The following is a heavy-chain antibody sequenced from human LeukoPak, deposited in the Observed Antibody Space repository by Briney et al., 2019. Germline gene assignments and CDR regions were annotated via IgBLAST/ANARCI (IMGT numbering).Heavy chain of an antibody. CDR1: GGSISSSSYF. D-gene: IGHD1-26*01. Sequence: SETLSLTCTVSGGSISSSSYFWGWIRQPPGKGLEWIGSIYYSGSTYYNPSFNSRVTISVDTSKNQFFLKLSAVTAADTPVYLSEIGWRREMKVDYWGEGTLVTVSS. J-gene: IGHJ4*02. V-gene: IGHV4-39*01. CDR2: IYYSGST. CDR3: EIGWRREMKVDY.